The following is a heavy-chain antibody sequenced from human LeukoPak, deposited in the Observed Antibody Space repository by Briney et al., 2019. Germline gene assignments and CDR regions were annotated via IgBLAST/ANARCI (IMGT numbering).Heavy chain of an antibody. V-gene: IGHV4-38-2*02. J-gene: IGHJ4*02. CDR1: GYSISSGYY. Sequence: SETLSLTCAVSGYSISSGYYWGWIRQPPGKGLEWIGTIYHSGSTYYNPSLKSRVTISVDTSKNQFSLKLSSVTAADTAVYYCARDIRYGSGNSHIDYWGQGTLVTVSS. CDR3: ARDIRYGSGNSHIDY. D-gene: IGHD3-10*01. CDR2: IYHSGST.